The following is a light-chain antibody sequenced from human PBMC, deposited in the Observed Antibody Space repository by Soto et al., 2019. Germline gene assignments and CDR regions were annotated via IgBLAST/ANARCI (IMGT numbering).Light chain of an antibody. CDR1: SSDIGGYKF. CDR3: SSYAGSNNVL. V-gene: IGLV2-8*01. Sequence: QSVLTQPPSASGSPGQSVTISCTGTSSDIGGYKFVSWYQQHPGKAPKLMIYEVSKRPSGVPDRFSGSKSGNTASLTVSGLQADDEADYCCSSYAGSNNVLFGGGTKVTVL. CDR2: EVS. J-gene: IGLJ2*01.